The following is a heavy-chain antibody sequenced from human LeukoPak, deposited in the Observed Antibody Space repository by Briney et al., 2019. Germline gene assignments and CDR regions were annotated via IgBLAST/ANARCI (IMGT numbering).Heavy chain of an antibody. J-gene: IGHJ4*02. Sequence: GGSLRLSCAASGFTFSNYGIHWVRQAPGKGLEWVTFISYDGRNRHYVDSVKGRFTISRDNSKNTLYLQMNSLRAEDTAVYYCARDPGSWQWLVGYYFDYWGQGTLVTVSS. D-gene: IGHD6-19*01. V-gene: IGHV3-30*03. CDR1: GFTFSNYG. CDR3: ARDPGSWQWLVGYYFDY. CDR2: ISYDGRNR.